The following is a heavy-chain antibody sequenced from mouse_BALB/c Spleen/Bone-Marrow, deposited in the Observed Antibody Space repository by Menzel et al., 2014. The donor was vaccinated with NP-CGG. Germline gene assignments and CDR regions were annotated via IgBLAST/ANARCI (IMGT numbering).Heavy chain of an antibody. D-gene: IGHD1-1*01. V-gene: IGHV14-3*02. CDR2: IDPANGNT. CDR3: ANYYYGYYSGY. J-gene: IGHJ2*01. CDR1: GFNIKDTY. Sequence: VQLQQPGAELVKPGASVKLSCTASGFNIKDTYMHWVKQRPEQGLEWIGRIDPANGNTKYDPKFQDKATITADTSSNTAYLQLSSLTSEDTAVYYCANYYYGYYSGYWGQGTTLTVSS.